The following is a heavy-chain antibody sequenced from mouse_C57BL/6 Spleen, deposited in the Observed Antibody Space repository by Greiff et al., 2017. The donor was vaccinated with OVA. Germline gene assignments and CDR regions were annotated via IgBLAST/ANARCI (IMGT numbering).Heavy chain of an antibody. D-gene: IGHD2-2*01. CDR2: IYPGSGST. CDR3: ARYYGYDGDAMDY. V-gene: IGHV1-55*01. Sequence: QVQLQQPGAELVKPVASVKMSCKASGYTFTSYWITWVKQRPGQGLEWIGDIYPGSGSTNYNEKFKSKATLTVDTSSSTAYMQLSSLTSEDSAVYYCARYYGYDGDAMDYWGQGTSVTVSS. CDR1: GYTFTSYW. J-gene: IGHJ4*01.